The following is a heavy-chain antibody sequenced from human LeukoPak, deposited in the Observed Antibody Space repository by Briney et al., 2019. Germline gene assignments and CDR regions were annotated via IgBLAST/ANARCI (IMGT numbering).Heavy chain of an antibody. V-gene: IGHV3-23*01. CDR2: ISDSGGRI. CDR3: AKRGVVIRVILVGFHKEAYYFDS. Sequence: GGSLRLSCAVSGITLSNYGMSWVRQAPGKGLEWVAGISDSGGRIHYAASVKGRFTISRDNSKNTLYLQMNSLRAEDTAVYFCAKRGVVIRVILVGFHKEAYYFDSWGQGALVTVSS. CDR1: GITLSNYG. J-gene: IGHJ4*02. D-gene: IGHD3-22*01.